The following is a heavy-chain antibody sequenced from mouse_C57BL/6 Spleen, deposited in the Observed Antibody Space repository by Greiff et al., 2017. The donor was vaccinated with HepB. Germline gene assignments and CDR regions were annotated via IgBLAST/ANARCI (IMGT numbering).Heavy chain of an antibody. Sequence: QVQLQQPGAELVRPGSSVKLSCKASGYTFTSYWMDWVKQRPGQGLEWIGNIYPSDSETHYNQKFKDKAKLTVDKSSSTAYMQLSSLTSEDSAVYYCAREGDSPFAYWGQGTLVSVSA. CDR1: GYTFTSYW. V-gene: IGHV1-61*01. CDR2: IYPSDSET. CDR3: AREGDSPFAY. D-gene: IGHD3-2*01. J-gene: IGHJ3*01.